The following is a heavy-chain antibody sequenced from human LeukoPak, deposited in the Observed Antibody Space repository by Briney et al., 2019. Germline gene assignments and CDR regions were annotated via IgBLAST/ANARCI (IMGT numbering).Heavy chain of an antibody. V-gene: IGHV3-33*06. CDR2: IYNYGSNQ. CDR1: GFTFSNFG. D-gene: IGHD2-21*01. CDR3: AKDGSGPYYSLFDP. J-gene: IGHJ5*02. Sequence: AGRSLRLSCAASGFTFSNFGMHWVRQAPGKGLEWVAVIYNYGSNQHYADSVRGRFTISRDNSKNTLYLQMSSLRAEDTAVYYCAKDGSGPYYSLFDPWGQGTLVIVSS.